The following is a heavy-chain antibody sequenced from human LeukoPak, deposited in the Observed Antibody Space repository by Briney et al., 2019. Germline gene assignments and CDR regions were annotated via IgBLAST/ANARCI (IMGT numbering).Heavy chain of an antibody. CDR2: ISASNGNT. V-gene: IGHV1-18*01. D-gene: IGHD1-7*01. Sequence: AASVRVSCKASGYTFTRYGISWVRQAPGQGLQWLGWISASNGNTNYAQKFRDRVTMSTDTSTGTAYLDVRSLTSDDTAVYCCXXDHSNWNYAPDFWGQGTLVIVSS. CDR1: GYTFTRYG. J-gene: IGHJ4*02. CDR3: XXDHSNWNYAPDF.